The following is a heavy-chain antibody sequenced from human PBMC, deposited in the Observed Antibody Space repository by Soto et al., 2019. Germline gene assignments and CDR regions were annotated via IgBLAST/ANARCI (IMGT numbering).Heavy chain of an antibody. J-gene: IGHJ4*02. CDR3: TRGGYGDYVFDS. CDR2: INGLGDST. D-gene: IGHD4-17*01. CDR1: GLTFSSYA. Sequence: PGGSLRLSCAASGLTFSSYAMSWVRQAPGKGLEWVSTINGLGDSTYYADSVKGRFTISRDISKNTLYLQMSSVRAEDTAIYYCTRGGYGDYVFDSWGQGTLVTVSS. V-gene: IGHV3-23*01.